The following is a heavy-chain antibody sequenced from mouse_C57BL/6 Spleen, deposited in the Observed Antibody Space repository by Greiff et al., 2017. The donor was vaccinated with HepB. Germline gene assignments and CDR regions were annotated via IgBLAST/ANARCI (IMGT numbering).Heavy chain of an antibody. CDR2: ISSGSSTI. V-gene: IGHV5-17*01. CDR1: GFTFSDYG. D-gene: IGHD1-1*01. Sequence: EVKLMESGGGLVKPGGSLKLSCAASGFTFSDYGMHWVRQAPEKGLEWVAYISSGSSTIYYADTVKGRFTISRDNAKNTLFLQMTSLRSEDTAMYYCARDVYYGSTDWYFDVWGTGTTVTVSS. J-gene: IGHJ1*03. CDR3: ARDVYYGSTDWYFDV.